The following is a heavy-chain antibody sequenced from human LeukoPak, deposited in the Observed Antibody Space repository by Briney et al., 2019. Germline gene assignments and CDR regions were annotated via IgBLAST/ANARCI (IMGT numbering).Heavy chain of an antibody. V-gene: IGHV4-59*01. CDR2: IYYSGST. Sequence: SETLSLTCTVSGGSISSYYWSWIRQPPGKGLEWIGYIYYSGSTNYNPSLKSRVTISVDTFKNQFSLKLSSVTAADTAVYYCARGDSGTAPFDYWGQGTLVTVSS. D-gene: IGHD1-26*01. CDR1: GGSISSYY. CDR3: ARGDSGTAPFDY. J-gene: IGHJ4*02.